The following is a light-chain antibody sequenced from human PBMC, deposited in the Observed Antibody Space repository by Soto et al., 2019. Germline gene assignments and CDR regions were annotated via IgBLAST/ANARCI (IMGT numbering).Light chain of an antibody. CDR2: DAS. CDR3: QQRSNWPLS. Sequence: EIVLTQSPATLSLSPGERATLSCRASQSVSSYLAWYQQKPGQAPRLLIYDASNRATGIPARFSGSGSGTDSALTISSPEPEDFAVYYCQQRSNWPLSFGGGTKVEIK. V-gene: IGKV3-11*01. J-gene: IGKJ4*01. CDR1: QSVSSY.